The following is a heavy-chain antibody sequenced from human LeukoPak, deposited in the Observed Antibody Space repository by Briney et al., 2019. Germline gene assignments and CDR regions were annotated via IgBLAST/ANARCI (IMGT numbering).Heavy chain of an antibody. Sequence: GESLKISCKGSGYSFTSYWVAWVRQMPGKGLEWMGRIDPSDSYTNYSPSFQGHVTISADKSISTAYLQWSSLKASDTAMYYCARITYYYDSSGYRWFDPWGQGTLVTVSS. CDR3: ARITYYYDSSGYRWFDP. CDR2: IDPSDSYT. CDR1: GYSFTSYW. J-gene: IGHJ5*02. D-gene: IGHD3-22*01. V-gene: IGHV5-10-1*01.